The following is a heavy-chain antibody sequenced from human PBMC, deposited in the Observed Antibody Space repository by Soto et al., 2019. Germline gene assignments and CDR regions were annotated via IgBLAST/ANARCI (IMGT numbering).Heavy chain of an antibody. CDR3: ARDPSYGDYSYYGMDV. D-gene: IGHD4-17*01. CDR2: IYYSGNT. Sequence: QVQLQESGPGLVKPSQTLSLTCTVSGASINGGGYYWSWIRQHPGKGLEWIGSIYYSGNTYYSPALKSRVTISVDTSKDHFYRRLTSVTAADTAVYYCARDPSYGDYSYYGMDVWGQGTTVTVSS. V-gene: IGHV4-31*03. CDR1: GASINGGGYY. J-gene: IGHJ6*02.